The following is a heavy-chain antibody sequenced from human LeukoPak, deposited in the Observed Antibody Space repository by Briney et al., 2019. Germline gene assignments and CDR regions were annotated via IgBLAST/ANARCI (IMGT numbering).Heavy chain of an antibody. CDR1: GFTFSDYY. V-gene: IGHV3-11*04. CDR3: ARAFPYYYDSSGYYVPYDAFDI. Sequence: PGGSLRLSCAASGFTFSDYYMSWIRQAPGKGLEWVSYISSSGSNIYYADSVMGRFTISRDNAKNSLYLQMNSLRAEDTAVYYCARAFPYYYDSSGYYVPYDAFDIWGQGTMVTVSS. J-gene: IGHJ3*02. CDR2: ISSSGSNI. D-gene: IGHD3-22*01.